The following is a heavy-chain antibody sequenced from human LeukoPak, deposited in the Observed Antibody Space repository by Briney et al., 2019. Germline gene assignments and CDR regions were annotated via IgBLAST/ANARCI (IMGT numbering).Heavy chain of an antibody. CDR2: INSDGSST. Sequence: GGSLRLSCAVSGFTFSSYWMHWVRHAPGKGLAWVSRINSDGSSTIYADSVKGRFTISRDNAQNTLYIQMDSLRCEDTAVYYCARGTGGFGELLRFDYWGQGTLVTVST. J-gene: IGHJ4*02. CDR1: GFTFSSYW. V-gene: IGHV3-74*01. D-gene: IGHD3-10*01. CDR3: ARGTGGFGELLRFDY.